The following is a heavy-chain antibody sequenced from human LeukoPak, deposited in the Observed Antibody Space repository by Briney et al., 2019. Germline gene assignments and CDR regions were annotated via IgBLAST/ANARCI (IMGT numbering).Heavy chain of an antibody. CDR1: GGSISSYY. V-gene: IGHV4-59*08. J-gene: IGHJ2*01. CDR2: IYYSGST. D-gene: IGHD3-22*01. Sequence: SETLSLTCTVSGGSISSYYWSWIRQPPGKGLEWIGYIYYSGSTNYNPSLKSRVTISVDTSKNQFSLKLSSVTAADTAVYYCARHRPNYYDSSGYYLLYWYFDLWGRGTLVTVSS. CDR3: ARHRPNYYDSSGYYLLYWYFDL.